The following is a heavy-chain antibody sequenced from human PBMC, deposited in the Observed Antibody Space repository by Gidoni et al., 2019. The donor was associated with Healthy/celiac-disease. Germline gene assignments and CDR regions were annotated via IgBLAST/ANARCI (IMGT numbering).Heavy chain of an antibody. V-gene: IGHV3-33*01. CDR2: IWYDGSNK. CDR1: GFTFSSYG. CDR3: ARGGYCSGGSCYAVTNYYYYYGMDV. D-gene: IGHD2-15*01. Sequence: QVQLVESGGGVVQPGRSLSLSCAASGFTFSSYGRHWFRQAPGKGLEWVAVIWYDGSNKYYADSVKGRFTISRDKSKNTLYLQMNSLRAEDTAVYYCARGGYCSGGSCYAVTNYYYYYGMDVWGQGTTVTVSS. J-gene: IGHJ6*02.